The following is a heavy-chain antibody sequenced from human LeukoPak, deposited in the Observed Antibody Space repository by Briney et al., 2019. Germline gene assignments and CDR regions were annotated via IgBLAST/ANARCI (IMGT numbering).Heavy chain of an antibody. CDR3: ASGSSPFYYGMDV. CDR1: GYSFTSYW. Sequence: GESLKISCKGSGYSFTSYWIGWVRQMPGKGLEWMGIIYPGDSDTGYSPSFQGQVTISADKSISTAYLQWSSLKASDTAMYYCASGSSPFYYGMDVWGKGTTVTVSS. CDR2: IYPGDSDT. V-gene: IGHV5-51*01. J-gene: IGHJ6*04. D-gene: IGHD2-2*01.